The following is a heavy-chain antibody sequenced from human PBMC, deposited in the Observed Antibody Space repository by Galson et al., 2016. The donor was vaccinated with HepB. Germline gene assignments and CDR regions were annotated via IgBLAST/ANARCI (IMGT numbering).Heavy chain of an antibody. D-gene: IGHD1-26*01. J-gene: IGHJ4*02. CDR3: ARLAGYGGGYYFDF. CDR1: GFTFNTYS. CDR2: ISPSSRYI. V-gene: IGHV3-21*01. Sequence: SLRLSCAASGFTFNTYSINWVRQAPEKGLAWVSSISPSSRYIYYADSLKGRFTISRDDAKNSLFLQMNNLRAEDTAVYYCARLAGYGGGYYFDFWGQGTLVTVSS.